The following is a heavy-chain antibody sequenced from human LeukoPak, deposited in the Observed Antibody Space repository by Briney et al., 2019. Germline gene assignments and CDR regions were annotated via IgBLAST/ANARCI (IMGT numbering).Heavy chain of an antibody. CDR2: INAGNGNT. D-gene: IGHD5-18*01. CDR3: ARDRWLSYGLYGDVVFDY. V-gene: IGHV1-3*01. Sequence: ASVKVSCKASGYTFTSYAMHWVRQAPGQRLEWMGWINAGNGNTKYSQEFQGRVTITRDTSASTAYMELSSLRSEDTAVYYCARDRWLSYGLYGDVVFDYWGQGTLVTVSS. J-gene: IGHJ4*02. CDR1: GYTFTSYA.